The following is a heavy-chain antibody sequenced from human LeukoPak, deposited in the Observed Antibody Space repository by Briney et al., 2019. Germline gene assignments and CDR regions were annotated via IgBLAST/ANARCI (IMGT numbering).Heavy chain of an antibody. J-gene: IGHJ4*02. CDR3: ASSSRAGWLLYHYAFDY. CDR2: INPSGGST. V-gene: IGHV1-46*01. Sequence: ASVKVSCKASGYTFTSYYMHWVRQAPGQGLEWMGIINPSGGSTSYAQKFQGRVTMTRDTSTSTVYMELSSLRSEDTAVYYCASSSRAGWLLYHYAFDYWGQGTLVTVPS. D-gene: IGHD3-3*01. CDR1: GYTFTSYY.